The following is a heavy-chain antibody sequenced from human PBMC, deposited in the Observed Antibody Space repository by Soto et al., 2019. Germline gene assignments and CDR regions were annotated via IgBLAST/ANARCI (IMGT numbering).Heavy chain of an antibody. CDR2: IYPTDSDI. D-gene: IGHD1-26*01. V-gene: IGHV5-51*01. CDR1: GYSFTSYW. CDR3: ARLDSGPYSFDS. Sequence: PGESLKISCKGSGYSFTSYWIGWVRQMPGKGLEWMGIIYPTDSDIRYSPSFQGQVTISADKSTRTAYLHWNSLKASDTAMYYCARLDSGPYSFDSGAREPWSPSPQ. J-gene: IGHJ4*02.